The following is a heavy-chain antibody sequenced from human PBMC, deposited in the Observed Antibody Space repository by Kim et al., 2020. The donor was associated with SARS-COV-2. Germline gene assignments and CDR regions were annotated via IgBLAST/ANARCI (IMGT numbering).Heavy chain of an antibody. CDR2: FDPEDGET. CDR1: GYTLTELS. D-gene: IGHD3-9*01. V-gene: IGHV1-24*01. Sequence: ASVKVSCKVSGYTLTELSMHWVRQAPGKGLEWMGGFDPEDGETIYAQKFQGRVTMTEDTSKDTAYMELSSLRSEDTAVYYCATAKSGWYDILTGWEGYFDYWGQGPMVTVYS. J-gene: IGHJ4*02. CDR3: ATAKSGWYDILTGWEGYFDY.